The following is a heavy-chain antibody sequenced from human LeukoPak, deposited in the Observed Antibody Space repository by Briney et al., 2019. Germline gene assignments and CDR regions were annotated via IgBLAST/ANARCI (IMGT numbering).Heavy chain of an antibody. V-gene: IGHV4-39*01. Sequence: SETLSLTCTVSGDSITGSSYYWGWIRQPPGKGLEWIGSMYYSGSTHSNPSLKSRVTISVDTSKNQFSLKLSSVTAADTAVCYCARHYYDSTGYYYFDYWGQGTLVTVSS. CDR2: MYYSGST. D-gene: IGHD3-22*01. CDR1: GDSITGSSYY. J-gene: IGHJ4*02. CDR3: ARHYYDSTGYYYFDY.